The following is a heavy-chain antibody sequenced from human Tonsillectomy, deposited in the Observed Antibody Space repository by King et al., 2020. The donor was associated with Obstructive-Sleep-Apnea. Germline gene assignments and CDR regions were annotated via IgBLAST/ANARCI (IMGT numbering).Heavy chain of an antibody. CDR3: ARGQSSRAYSSSWYYFDY. CDR1: GGSFSGYY. D-gene: IGHD6-13*01. J-gene: IGHJ4*02. Sequence: VKLPQWGAGLLKPSATLSLTCGVYGGSFSGYYWSWIRQPPGKGLEWIGEINHSGSTNYNPSLKSRVTISVDTSKNQFSLKLSSVTAADTAVYYCARGQSSRAYSSSWYYFDYWGQGTLVTVSS. CDR2: INHSGST. V-gene: IGHV4-34*01.